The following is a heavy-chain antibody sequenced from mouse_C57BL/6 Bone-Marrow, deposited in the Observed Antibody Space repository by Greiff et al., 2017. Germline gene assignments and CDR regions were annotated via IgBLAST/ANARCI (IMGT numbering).Heavy chain of an antibody. CDR3: ARLPLLRRGAWFAY. J-gene: IGHJ3*01. D-gene: IGHD2-12*01. CDR1: GYSFTGYY. Sequence: EVKLQESGPELVKPGASVKISCKASGYSFTGYYMNWVKQSPEKSLEWIGEINPSTGGTTYNQKFKAKATLTVDKSSSTAYMQLKSLTSEDSAVYYCARLPLLRRGAWFAYWGQGTLVTVSA. V-gene: IGHV1-42*01. CDR2: INPSTGGT.